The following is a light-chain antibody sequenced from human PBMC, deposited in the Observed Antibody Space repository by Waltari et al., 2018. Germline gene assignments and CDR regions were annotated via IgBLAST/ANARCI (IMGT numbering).Light chain of an antibody. Sequence: QSALTQPASVSGSPGQSITISCTGTSSDVGGYNYVSWYQQHPGKAPKLMIYDVSNRPSGVSNRFSDSKSGNTASLTISGLQAEDEADYYCSSYTSSRTMVFGGRTKLTVL. J-gene: IGLJ2*01. V-gene: IGLV2-14*03. CDR1: SSDVGGYNY. CDR3: SSYTSSRTMV. CDR2: DVS.